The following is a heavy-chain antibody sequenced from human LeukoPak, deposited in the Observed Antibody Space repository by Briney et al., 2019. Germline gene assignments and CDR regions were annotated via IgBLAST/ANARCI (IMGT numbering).Heavy chain of an antibody. J-gene: IGHJ6*03. CDR2: ISAYNGNT. V-gene: IGHV1-18*01. CDR1: GYTFTSYG. CDR3: ARPVSHQLPTLSDYYYYYYYMDV. D-gene: IGHD2-2*01. Sequence: ASVKVSCKASGYTFTSYGISWVRQAPGQGLEWMGWISAYNGNTNYAQKLQGRVTMTTDTSTSTAYMELRSLRSDDTAVYYCARPVSHQLPTLSDYYYYYYYMDVWGKGTTVTVSS.